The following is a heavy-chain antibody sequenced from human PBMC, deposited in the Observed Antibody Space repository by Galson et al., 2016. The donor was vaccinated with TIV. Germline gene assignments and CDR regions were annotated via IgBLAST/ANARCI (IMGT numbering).Heavy chain of an antibody. CDR2: INPLLGTV. J-gene: IGHJ6*02. CDR1: GDTFSMIV. D-gene: IGHD5-18*01. Sequence: SVKVSCKASGDTFSMIVFNWVRQAPGQGLDWMGGINPLLGTVNNAQKFQGRVTFTADESRSTAYLELSSLKSEDPAIYYCATDRNTALDTYHAYYGMDAWGQGTAVIVSS. CDR3: ATDRNTALDTYHAYYGMDA. V-gene: IGHV1-69*13.